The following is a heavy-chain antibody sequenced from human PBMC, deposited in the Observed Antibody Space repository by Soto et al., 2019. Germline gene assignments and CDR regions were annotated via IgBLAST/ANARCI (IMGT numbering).Heavy chain of an antibody. Sequence: ASVKVSCKASGYTFTGYYMHWVRQAPGQGLEWMGWINPNSGGTNYAQKFQGRVTMTRDTSISTAYMELSRLRSDDTAVYYCAGWQQLTIRYYYYGMDVWGQGTTVTVSS. V-gene: IGHV1-2*02. CDR3: AGWQQLTIRYYYYGMDV. D-gene: IGHD6-13*01. CDR1: GYTFTGYY. J-gene: IGHJ6*02. CDR2: INPNSGGT.